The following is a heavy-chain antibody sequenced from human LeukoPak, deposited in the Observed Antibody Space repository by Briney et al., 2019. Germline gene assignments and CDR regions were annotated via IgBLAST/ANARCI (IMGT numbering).Heavy chain of an antibody. V-gene: IGHV3-13*01. J-gene: IGHJ4*02. D-gene: IGHD1-26*01. CDR1: GFAFTDYD. CDR3: ASLGDSIY. CDR2: IGKAGDT. Sequence: GGSLKLSCQAFGFAFTDYDMHGFRQATGGGLEWVSSIGKAGDTYYADSVKGRFTISRENANNHFYLQMNSLRAGDTAVYFCASLGDSIYWGQGTLVTVSS.